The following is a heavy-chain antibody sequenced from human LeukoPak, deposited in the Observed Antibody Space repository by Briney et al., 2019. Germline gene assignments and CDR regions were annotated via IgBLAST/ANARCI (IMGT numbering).Heavy chain of an antibody. D-gene: IGHD6-13*01. J-gene: IGHJ4*02. CDR1: GGSISSYY. Sequence: NPSETLSLTCTVSGGSISSYYWSWIRQPAGKGLEWIGRIYTSGSTNYNPSLKSRVTMSVDTSKNQFSLKLSSVTAADTAVYYCARGGEYSSSWYALGYWGQGTLVTVSS. V-gene: IGHV4-4*07. CDR3: ARGGEYSSSWYALGY. CDR2: IYTSGST.